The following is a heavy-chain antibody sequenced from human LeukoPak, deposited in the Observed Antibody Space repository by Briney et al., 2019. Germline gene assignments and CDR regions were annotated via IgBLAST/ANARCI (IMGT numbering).Heavy chain of an antibody. CDR3: ARSNQADDY. CDR1: GFTFSSYW. CDR2: INLGGSSI. Sequence: GGSLRLSCAASGFTFSSYWMHCVRQVPGKGLVWVARINLGGSSITYADSVKGRFTISRDNAKNTLYLQMDSLRAEDTGVYYCARSNQADDYWGQGTLVTVSS. J-gene: IGHJ4*02. V-gene: IGHV3-74*01. D-gene: IGHD1-14*01.